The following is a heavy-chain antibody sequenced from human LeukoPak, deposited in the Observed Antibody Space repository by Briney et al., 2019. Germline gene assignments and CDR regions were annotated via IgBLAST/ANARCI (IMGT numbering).Heavy chain of an antibody. Sequence: SETLSLTCSVSGDSIRSSNYFWGWIRQSPGTGLEWIASVFHSGTTHFNPSLKSRVTIYVDTSLNRISLKVRQVTAADTAVYYCARHKYSTGWPPEGAFDIWGQGAMVTVSS. CDR3: ARHKYSTGWPPEGAFDI. CDR1: GDSIRSSNYF. D-gene: IGHD6-19*01. V-gene: IGHV4-39*01. CDR2: VFHSGTT. J-gene: IGHJ3*02.